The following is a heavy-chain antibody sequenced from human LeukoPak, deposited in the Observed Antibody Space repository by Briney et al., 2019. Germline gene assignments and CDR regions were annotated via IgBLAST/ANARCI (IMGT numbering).Heavy chain of an antibody. Sequence: ASVKVSCKASVYTFTSYYMHWVRQAPGQGLEWMGIINPSGGSTSYAQKFQGRVTMTRDTSTSTVYMELSSLRSEDTSVYYCAREISDGVLRCFDHRRGFYYWGQGTLVTVSS. D-gene: IGHD3-9*01. J-gene: IGHJ4*02. CDR3: AREISDGVLRCFDHRRGFYY. CDR2: INPSGGST. CDR1: VYTFTSYY. V-gene: IGHV1-46*01.